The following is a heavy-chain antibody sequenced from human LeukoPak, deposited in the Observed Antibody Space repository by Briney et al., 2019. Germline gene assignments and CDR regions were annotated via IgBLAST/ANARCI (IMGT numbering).Heavy chain of an antibody. CDR1: GGSMSSYY. Sequence: SETLSLTCSVSGGSMSSYYWSWIRQSPGKGLEWIGYIYHSGSTDYNSSLKSRVTISVDTSKNQFSLKLSSVTAADTAVYYCARALRYCSGGSCFNWFDPWGQGTLVTVSS. CDR3: ARALRYCSGGSCFNWFDP. J-gene: IGHJ5*02. V-gene: IGHV4-59*01. CDR2: IYHSGST. D-gene: IGHD2-15*01.